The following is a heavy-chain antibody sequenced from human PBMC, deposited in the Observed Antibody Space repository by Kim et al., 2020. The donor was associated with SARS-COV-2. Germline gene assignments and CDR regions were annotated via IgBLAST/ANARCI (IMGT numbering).Heavy chain of an antibody. CDR2: INGDASST. J-gene: IGHJ4*02. Sequence: GGSLRLSCAASGFTFSNYWMHWVRQAPGKGLVWVSRINGDASSTAYADSVKGRFTISRDNAKNTLYLQMNSLRAEDTAVYYCTRDAAPQKYWGQGTLVTV. D-gene: IGHD2-15*01. V-gene: IGHV3-74*03. CDR3: TRDAAPQKY. CDR1: GFTFSNYW.